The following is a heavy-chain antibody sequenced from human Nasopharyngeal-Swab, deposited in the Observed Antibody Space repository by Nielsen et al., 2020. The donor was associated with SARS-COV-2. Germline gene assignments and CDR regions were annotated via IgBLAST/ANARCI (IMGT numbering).Heavy chain of an antibody. CDR3: ARSITMVRGVPKPSYGMDV. D-gene: IGHD3-10*01. CDR1: GYTFTGYY. J-gene: IGHJ6*02. V-gene: IGHV1-2*06. Sequence: ASVKVSCKASGYTFTGYYMQWVRQAPGQGLEWMGRSNPNSGGTNYAQKFQGRVTMTRDTSISTAYMELSMLRSDDTAVYYCARSITMVRGVPKPSYGMDVWGQGTTVTVSS. CDR2: SNPNSGGT.